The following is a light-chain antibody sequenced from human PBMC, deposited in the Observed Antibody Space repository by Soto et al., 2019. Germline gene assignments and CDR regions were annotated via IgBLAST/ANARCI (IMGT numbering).Light chain of an antibody. V-gene: IGKV1-5*01. CDR1: QSISDW. Sequence: DIQMTQSPSTLSASVGDRVTITCRASQSISDWLAWYQQKPGKAPKLLIYDISNLEIGVPSRFSGSGSGTEFTLTINSLQPDDFATYYCQQYHIYSGTFGQGTKVDIK. J-gene: IGKJ1*01. CDR3: QQYHIYSGT. CDR2: DIS.